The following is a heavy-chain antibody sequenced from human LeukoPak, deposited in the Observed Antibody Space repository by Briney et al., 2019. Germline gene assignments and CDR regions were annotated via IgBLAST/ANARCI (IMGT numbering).Heavy chain of an antibody. Sequence: GGSLRLSCVASGFTVSNSYMSWVRQAPGKGLEWVSILYSGGSTYYADSVKGRFTISRDSSKNTLYLQMNSLRAEDTAVYYCARDNDSSSWYYFDYWGQGTLVTVSS. CDR2: LYSGGST. CDR3: ARDNDSSSWYYFDY. V-gene: IGHV3-53*01. CDR1: GFTVSNSY. D-gene: IGHD6-13*01. J-gene: IGHJ4*02.